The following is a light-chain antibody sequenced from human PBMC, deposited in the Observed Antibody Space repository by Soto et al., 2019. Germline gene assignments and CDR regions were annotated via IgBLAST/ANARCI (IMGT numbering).Light chain of an antibody. CDR1: QGINNH. J-gene: IGKJ5*01. Sequence: DIQMTQSPSAMSASVGDRFTITCRASQGINNHLAWIQQKPGKVPERLIYEASRLQSGVPSRFSGSGSGTEFTLTISSLQPEDFATYYCLQHNSYPITLGPGTRLEIK. CDR3: LQHNSYPIT. CDR2: EAS. V-gene: IGKV1-17*03.